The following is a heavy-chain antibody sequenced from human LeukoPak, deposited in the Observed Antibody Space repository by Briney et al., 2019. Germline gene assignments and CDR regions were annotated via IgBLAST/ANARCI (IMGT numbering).Heavy chain of an antibody. CDR2: ISSSGSTI. J-gene: IGHJ6*03. V-gene: IGHV3-11*01. Sequence: GGSLRLSCAASGFTFSDYYMSWIRQAPGKGREWVSYISSSGSTIYYADSVKGRFTISRDNAKNSLYLQMNSLRAEDTAVYYCASSAAAGYYYYMDVWGKGTTVTVSS. D-gene: IGHD6-13*01. CDR3: ASSAAAGYYYYMDV. CDR1: GFTFSDYY.